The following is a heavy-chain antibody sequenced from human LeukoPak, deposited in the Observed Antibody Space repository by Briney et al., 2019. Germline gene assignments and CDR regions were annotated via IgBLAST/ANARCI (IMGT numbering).Heavy chain of an antibody. CDR1: GGSFSGYS. CDR3: ARGGTAWLDP. V-gene: IGHV4-34*01. J-gene: IGHJ5*02. D-gene: IGHD1-1*01. Sequence: SETLSLTCGVYGGSFSGYSWSWIRQPPGKGLEWIGEINHSGSTKYNPSLKSRVTISVDTSKNQFSLNLSSVTAADTAVYSCARGGTAWLDPWGQGTLVTVSS. CDR2: INHSGST.